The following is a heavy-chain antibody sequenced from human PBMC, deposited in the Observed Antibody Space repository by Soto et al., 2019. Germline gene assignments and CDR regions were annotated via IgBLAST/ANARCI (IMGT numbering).Heavy chain of an antibody. J-gene: IGHJ6*02. V-gene: IGHV3-33*01. CDR3: ARDYDILTGYYMSHYYYYYGMDV. Sequence: GSLRLSCAASGFTFSSYGMHWVRQAPGKGLEWVAVIWYDGSNKYYADSVKGRFTISRDNSKNTLYLQMNSLKASDTAMYYCARDYDILTGYYMSHYYYYYGMDVWGQGTTVTVSS. CDR1: GFTFSSYG. CDR2: IWYDGSNK. D-gene: IGHD3-9*01.